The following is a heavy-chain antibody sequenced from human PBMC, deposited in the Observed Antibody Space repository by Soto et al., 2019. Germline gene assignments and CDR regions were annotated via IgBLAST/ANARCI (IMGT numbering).Heavy chain of an antibody. CDR3: ARPLYPGYCTDGVCYSYDY. J-gene: IGHJ4*02. D-gene: IGHD2-8*01. CDR2: IFPADSEI. Sequence: PGESLKISCQSFGYTFTAYWIAWVRQMPWKGLEWMGIIFPADSEIRYSPSFRGHVTISADKSISTAYLQWSSLEASDTAMYYCARPLYPGYCTDGVCYSYDYWGKGTPVTVSS. V-gene: IGHV5-51*01. CDR1: GYTFTAYW.